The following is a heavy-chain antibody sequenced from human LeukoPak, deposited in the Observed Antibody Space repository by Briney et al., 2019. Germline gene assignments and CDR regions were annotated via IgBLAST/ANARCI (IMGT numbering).Heavy chain of an antibody. CDR3: AKDSHSSSSEFAY. V-gene: IGHV3-23*01. CDR2: ISGSGGST. Sequence: GGSLRLSCAASGFTFSSYGMNWVRQAPGKGLEWVSLISGSGGSTYYADSVKGRFTISRDNSKNTLYLQMNSLRAEDTAVYYCAKDSHSSSSEFAYWGQGTLVTVSS. J-gene: IGHJ4*02. CDR1: GFTFSSYG. D-gene: IGHD6-6*01.